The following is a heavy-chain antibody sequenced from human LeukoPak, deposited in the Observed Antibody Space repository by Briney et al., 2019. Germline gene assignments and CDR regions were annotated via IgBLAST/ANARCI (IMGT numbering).Heavy chain of an antibody. J-gene: IGHJ6*03. Sequence: PSENLSLTCTVSGFTISSYHWSWIRQPPGKGLEWMGNIYYSGRTNYNPSLESRVTISVDTSKIQFALKVSSVTAADTAVYYCARVGWFRDYYYMDVWGKGTTVTISS. D-gene: IGHD2-15*01. CDR1: GFTISSYH. V-gene: IGHV4-59*01. CDR2: IYYSGRT. CDR3: ARVGWFRDYYYMDV.